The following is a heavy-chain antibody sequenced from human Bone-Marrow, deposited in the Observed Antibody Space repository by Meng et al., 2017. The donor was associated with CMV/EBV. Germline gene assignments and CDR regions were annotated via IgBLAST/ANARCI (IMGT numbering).Heavy chain of an antibody. D-gene: IGHD1-26*01. CDR1: GYSISSGYY. CDR3: ARGGRVGATYDVFDI. CDR2: IYHSGST. V-gene: IGHV4-38-2*02. J-gene: IGHJ3*02. Sequence: SETLSLTCTVSGYSISSGYYWGWIRQPPGKGLEWIGSIYHSGSTYYNPSLKSRVTISVDTSKNQFSLKLSSVTAADTAVYYCARGGRVGATYDVFDIWGQGTMVTVSS.